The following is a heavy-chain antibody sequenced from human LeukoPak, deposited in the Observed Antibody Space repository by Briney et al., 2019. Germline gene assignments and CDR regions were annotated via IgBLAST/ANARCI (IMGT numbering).Heavy chain of an antibody. CDR1: GFTFSSYA. D-gene: IGHD3-9*01. J-gene: IGHJ5*02. V-gene: IGHV3-30*03. CDR3: ARVRTIFLMEYWFDP. Sequence: GRSLRLSCAASGFTFSSYAMHWVRQAPGKGLEWVAVISYDGSNKYYADSVKGRFSISRDNAKNSLYLQMNSLRTEDTAVYYCARVRTIFLMEYWFDPWGQGTLVTVSS. CDR2: ISYDGSNK.